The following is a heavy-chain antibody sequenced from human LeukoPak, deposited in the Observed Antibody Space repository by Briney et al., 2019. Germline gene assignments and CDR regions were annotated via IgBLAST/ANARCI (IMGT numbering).Heavy chain of an antibody. J-gene: IGHJ4*02. CDR3: ARHDYGDYADYYYFDY. CDR1: GGSISSGGHC. V-gene: IGHV4-61*08. Sequence: KASETLSLTCGVSGGSISSGGHCWGWIRQQPGNLEWIGHIYHSGSTNYNPSLKSRVTISVDTSKNQFSLKLSSVTAADTAVYYCARHDYGDYADYYYFDYWGQGTLVTVSS. D-gene: IGHD4-17*01. CDR2: IYHSGST.